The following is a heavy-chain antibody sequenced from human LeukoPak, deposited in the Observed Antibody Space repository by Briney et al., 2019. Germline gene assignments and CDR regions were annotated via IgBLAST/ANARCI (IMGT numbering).Heavy chain of an antibody. CDR1: EYTFASYA. V-gene: IGHV1-3*03. CDR3: ARDLWFGEKGDHAFDI. J-gene: IGHJ3*02. Sequence: ASVKVSCKASEYTFASYAIHWVRQAPGQSLEWMGWINAGNGNTKYSQEFQGRVTITRDTSATTVYMELSSLRSEDTAVYYCARDLWFGEKGDHAFDIWGQGTMVTVSS. CDR2: INAGNGNT. D-gene: IGHD3-10*01.